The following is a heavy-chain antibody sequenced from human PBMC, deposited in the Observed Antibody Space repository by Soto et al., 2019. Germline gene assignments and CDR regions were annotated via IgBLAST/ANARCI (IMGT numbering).Heavy chain of an antibody. CDR2: IYHSGST. J-gene: IGHJ4*02. CDR3: ARVIQTYGDYRWFDY. CDR1: GGSISSGGYS. D-gene: IGHD4-17*01. Sequence: LSLTCAVSGGSISSGGYSWSWIRQPPGKGLEWIGYIYHSGSTYYNPSLKSRVTISVDRSKNQFSLKLSSVTAADTAVYYCARVIQTYGDYRWFDYWGQGTLVTVSS. V-gene: IGHV4-30-2*01.